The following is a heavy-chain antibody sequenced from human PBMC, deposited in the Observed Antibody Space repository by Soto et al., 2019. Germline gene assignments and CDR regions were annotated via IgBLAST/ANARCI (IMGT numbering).Heavy chain of an antibody. V-gene: IGHV1-3*01. J-gene: IGHJ4*02. CDR1: GYTFTSYA. D-gene: IGHD5-12*01. Sequence: ASVKVSCKASGYTFTSYAMHWVRQAPGQRLEWMGWINAGNGNTKYSQKFQGRVTITRDTSASTAYMELSSLRSEDTAVYYCARIAVGYSGYDFPFDYWGQGTLVTVSS. CDR3: ARIAVGYSGYDFPFDY. CDR2: INAGNGNT.